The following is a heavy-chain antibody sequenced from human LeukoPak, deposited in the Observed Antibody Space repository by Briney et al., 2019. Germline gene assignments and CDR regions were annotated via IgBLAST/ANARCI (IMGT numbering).Heavy chain of an antibody. Sequence: SETLSLTCTVSGGSISSYYWSWIRQPPGKGLEWIGYIYYSGSTNYNPSLKSRVTISVDTSKNQFSLKLSSVTAADTAVYYCARHRYSSNFDYWGQGTLVTVSS. V-gene: IGHV4-59*08. J-gene: IGHJ4*02. CDR2: IYYSGST. D-gene: IGHD6-19*01. CDR1: GGSISSYY. CDR3: ARHRYSSNFDY.